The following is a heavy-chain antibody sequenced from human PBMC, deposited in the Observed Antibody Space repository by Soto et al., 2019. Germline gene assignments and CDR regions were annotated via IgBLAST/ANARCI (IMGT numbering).Heavy chain of an antibody. CDR3: VCGSGDPTSSYYYGMDV. CDR2: IYPGDSDT. Sequence: GESLKISCKGSGYSFTSYWIGWVRQMPGKGLEWMGIIYPGDSDTRYSPSFQGQVTISADKSISTAYLQWSSLKASDPAMYYCVCGSGDPTSSYYYGMDVWGQGTTVTVSS. V-gene: IGHV5-51*01. D-gene: IGHD4-17*01. J-gene: IGHJ6*01. CDR1: GYSFTSYW.